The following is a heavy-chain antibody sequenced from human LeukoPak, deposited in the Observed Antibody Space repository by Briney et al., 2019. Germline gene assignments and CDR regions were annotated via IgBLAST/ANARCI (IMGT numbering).Heavy chain of an antibody. CDR2: IYHSGST. J-gene: IGHJ4*02. CDR1: GGSISSGGYS. D-gene: IGHD6-13*01. V-gene: IGHV4-30-2*01. Sequence: SQTLPLTCAVSGGSISSGGYSWGWIRQPPGTGLEWIGYIYHSGSTYYNPSLKSRVTISVDRSKNQFSLKLSSVTAADTAVYYCARGEGYSSPTFDYWGQGTLVTVSS. CDR3: ARGEGYSSPTFDY.